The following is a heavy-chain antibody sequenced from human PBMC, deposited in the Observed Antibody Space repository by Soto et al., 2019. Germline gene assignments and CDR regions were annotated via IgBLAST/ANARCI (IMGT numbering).Heavy chain of an antibody. CDR3: ASRINLRTASTFDY. V-gene: IGHV3-11*01. D-gene: IGHD4-17*01. CDR1: GFTFSDCY. CDR2: IGSTGSTI. Sequence: QVQLVESGGGLVKPGGSLRLSCAASGFTFSDCYMSWFRQAPGKGLGWISYIGSTGSTIYYADSVRGRFTIARDNSKNSLYLQMNSLRDEDTAVYYCASRINLRTASTFDYWGQGTLVTVSS. J-gene: IGHJ4*02.